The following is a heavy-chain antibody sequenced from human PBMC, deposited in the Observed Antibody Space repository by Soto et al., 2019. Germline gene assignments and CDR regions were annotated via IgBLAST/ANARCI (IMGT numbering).Heavy chain of an antibody. CDR2: IYYSGST. Sequence: AETLASSFTVSGGSISSSSYYWGWIRQPPVKVLEWIGSIYYSGSTYYNPSLKSRVTISVDTSKNQFSLKLSYVTAEDKSVYYCGIELYCRAGSCSPLRGMDVWGQCTSVPVS. CDR3: GIELYCRAGSCSPLRGMDV. D-gene: IGHD2-15*01. V-gene: IGHV4-39*07. CDR1: GGSISSSSYY. J-gene: IGHJ6*02.